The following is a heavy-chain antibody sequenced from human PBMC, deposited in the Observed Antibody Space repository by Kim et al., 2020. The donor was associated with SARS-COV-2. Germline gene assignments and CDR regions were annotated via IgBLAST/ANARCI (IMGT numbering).Heavy chain of an antibody. CDR1: GFTFSSYW. CDR2: INTDGRST. D-gene: IGHD3-10*01. J-gene: IGHJ1*01. V-gene: IGHV3-74*01. CDR3: ATDYGSGSHIYFGT. Sequence: GGSLRLSCAASGFTFSSYWMHWVRQAPGKGLVWVSRINTDGRSTDYADSVKGRFTISRDNTKNTLYLQMNSLRAEDTAVYYCATDYGSGSHIYFGTWGQGTLVTVSS.